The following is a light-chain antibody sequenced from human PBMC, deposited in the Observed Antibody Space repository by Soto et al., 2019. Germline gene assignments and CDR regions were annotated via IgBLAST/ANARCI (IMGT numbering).Light chain of an antibody. V-gene: IGLV2-8*01. J-gene: IGLJ3*02. CDR1: SSDVADYNY. Sequence: QSALTQPPSASGSPGQSVTISCTGTSSDVADYNYVSWYQQYPGKAPKLMIYEVSKRPSGVPDRFSGSKSGNTASLTVSGLQAEDEAYYYCSSYAESNNWVFGGGTKVTVL. CDR3: SSYAESNNWV. CDR2: EVS.